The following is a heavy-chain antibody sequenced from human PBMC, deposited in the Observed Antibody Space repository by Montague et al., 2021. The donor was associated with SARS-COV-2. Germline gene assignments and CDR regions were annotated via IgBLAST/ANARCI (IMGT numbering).Heavy chain of an antibody. CDR1: GFSLSTSGMC. D-gene: IGHD3-9*01. V-gene: IGHV2-70*01. J-gene: IGHJ4*02. CDR3: ARTHYDILAGYYIAFDY. Sequence: PPLVKPTQTLTLTCTFSGFSLSTSGMCVSWIRQPPGKALEWLAHXDWDDDKYYSTSLKTRLTISKYTSKIQVVLTMTNMDPVDTATYYCARTHYDILAGYYIAFDYWGQGTLVTVSS. CDR2: XDWDDDK.